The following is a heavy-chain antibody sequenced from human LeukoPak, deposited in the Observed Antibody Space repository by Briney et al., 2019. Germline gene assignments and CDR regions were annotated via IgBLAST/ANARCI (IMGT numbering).Heavy chain of an antibody. CDR3: ATSRGTYYFDY. V-gene: IGHV4-59*01. CDR1: GGSISSYY. D-gene: IGHD2-2*01. CDR2: IYYSGST. J-gene: IGHJ4*02. Sequence: SETLSLTCTVSGGSISSYYWSWIRQPPGKGLEWIGYIYYSGSTNYNPSLKSRVTISVDTSKNQFSLKLSSVTAADTAVYYCATSRGTYYFDYWGQGTLVTVSS.